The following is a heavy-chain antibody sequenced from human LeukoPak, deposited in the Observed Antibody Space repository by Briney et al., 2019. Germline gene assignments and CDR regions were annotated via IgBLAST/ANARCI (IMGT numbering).Heavy chain of an antibody. CDR3: ARDGYSNYWYLNL. J-gene: IGHJ4*02. D-gene: IGHD6-13*01. CDR2: ISGTGGRT. Sequence: GGSLRLSCAASGFAFSSYAISWVRQAPGKRLEWVSSISGTGGRTYYADSVKGRFTISRDNSKNTLDLQMNSLRADDTAVYYCARDGYSNYWYLNLWGQGTLVTVSS. CDR1: GFAFSSYA. V-gene: IGHV3-23*01.